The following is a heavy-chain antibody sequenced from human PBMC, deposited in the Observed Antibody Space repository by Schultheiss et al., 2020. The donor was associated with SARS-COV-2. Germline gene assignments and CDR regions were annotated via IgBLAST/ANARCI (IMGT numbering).Heavy chain of an antibody. V-gene: IGHV4-38-2*02. Sequence: SQTLSLTCAVSGYSISSGYYWGWIRQPPGKGLEWIGSIYHSGSTYYNPSLKSRVTISVDTSKNQFSLKLSSVTAADTAVYYCARDYCSSTSCYYYYGMDVWGQGTTVTVSS. CDR2: IYHSGST. D-gene: IGHD2-2*01. J-gene: IGHJ6*02. CDR1: GYSISSGYY. CDR3: ARDYCSSTSCYYYYGMDV.